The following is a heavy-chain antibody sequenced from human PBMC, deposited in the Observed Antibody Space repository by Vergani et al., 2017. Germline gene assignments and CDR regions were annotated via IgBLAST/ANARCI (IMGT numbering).Heavy chain of an antibody. Sequence: QVQLQESGPGLVKPSETLSLTCTVSGGSISSYYWSWIRQPPGKGLEWIGYIYYSGSTNYNPALKSRVTISVDTSKNQVSLKLSSVTAADTAVYYCARVDGEDGMDVWGQGTTVTVSS. J-gene: IGHJ6*02. CDR2: IYYSGST. CDR1: GGSISSYY. V-gene: IGHV4-59*01. CDR3: ARVDGEDGMDV. D-gene: IGHD2-2*03.